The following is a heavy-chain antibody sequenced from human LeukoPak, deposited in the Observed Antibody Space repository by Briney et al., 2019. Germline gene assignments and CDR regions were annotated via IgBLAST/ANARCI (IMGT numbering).Heavy chain of an antibody. CDR3: ARQESAQWDVFDI. J-gene: IGHJ3*02. D-gene: IGHD2-8*01. Sequence: GESLNTSCKGFEYNSTNYRIGGVRPMPGKGLEWMGIIYSGDSHTIYSPSFQGQVTISADKSINTAYLEWSSLKASDTAMYYCARQESAQWDVFDIWGQGTMVAVSS. CDR1: EYNSTNYR. CDR2: IYSGDSHT. V-gene: IGHV5-51*01.